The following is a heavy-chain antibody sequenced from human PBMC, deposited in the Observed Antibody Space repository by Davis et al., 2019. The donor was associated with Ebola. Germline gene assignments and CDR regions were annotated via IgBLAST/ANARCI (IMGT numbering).Heavy chain of an antibody. D-gene: IGHD3-22*01. CDR2: IYYSGST. Sequence: MPSETLSLTCTVSGGSISSYYWSWIRQPPGKGLEWIGYIYYSGSTNYNPSLKSRVTISVDTSKNQFSLKLSSVTAADTAVYYCARLRKYYYDSSGYYGQADAFDIWGQGTMVTVSS. CDR3: ARLRKYYYDSSGYYGQADAFDI. V-gene: IGHV4-59*01. J-gene: IGHJ3*02. CDR1: GGSISSYY.